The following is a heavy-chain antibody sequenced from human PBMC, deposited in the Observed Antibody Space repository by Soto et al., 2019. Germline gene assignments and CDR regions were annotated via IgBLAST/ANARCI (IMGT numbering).Heavy chain of an antibody. Sequence: QLQLQESGSGLVKPSQTLSLTCAVSGGSISSGGYSWSWIRQPPGKGLAWIGYIYHSGSTYYNPSLXSRVTIXXDRSKNQVSLKLRSVTAADTAVSYCARGQVVAAHHWGQGTLVTVSS. V-gene: IGHV4-30-2*01. J-gene: IGHJ5*02. D-gene: IGHD2-15*01. CDR3: ARGQVVAAHH. CDR1: GGSISSGGYS. CDR2: IYHSGST.